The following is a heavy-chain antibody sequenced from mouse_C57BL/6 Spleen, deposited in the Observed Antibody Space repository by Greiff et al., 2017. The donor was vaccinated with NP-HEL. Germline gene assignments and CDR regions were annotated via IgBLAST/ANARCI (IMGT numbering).Heavy chain of an antibody. CDR3: ARTSNYDMDY. CDR2: IRNKANGYTT. Sequence: EVMLVESGGGLVQPGGSLSLSCAASGFTFTDYYMSWVRQPPGKALEWLGFIRNKANGYTTEYSASVKGRFTISRDNSQSILYLQMNALRAEDSATYYCARTSNYDMDYWGQGTSVTVSS. CDR1: GFTFTDYY. V-gene: IGHV7-3*01. J-gene: IGHJ4*01.